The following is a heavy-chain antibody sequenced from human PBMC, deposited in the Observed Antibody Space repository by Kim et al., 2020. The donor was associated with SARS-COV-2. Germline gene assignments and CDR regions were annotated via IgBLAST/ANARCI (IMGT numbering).Heavy chain of an antibody. CDR3: AWARNTIVRRARYFGY. CDR2: INLREST. V-gene: IGHV4-34*01. CDR1: GGSISGYY. Sequence: SETLSLTCTVYGGSISGYYCSWLRQLPAQGLGWIWEINLRESTNSNPSLTSRVTISVDMSKNKFSLNLRFVTAAATAVSYCAWARNTIVRRARYFGY. D-gene: IGHD3-10*01. J-gene: IGHJ4*01.